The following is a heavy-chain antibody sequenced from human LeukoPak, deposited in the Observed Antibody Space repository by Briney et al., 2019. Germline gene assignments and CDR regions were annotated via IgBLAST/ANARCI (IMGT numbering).Heavy chain of an antibody. D-gene: IGHD6-13*01. V-gene: IGHV4-30-2*01. CDR1: GGSISSGGYS. CDR2: IYHSGST. J-gene: IGHJ4*02. CDR3: ARTGWYSSSWYYFDY. Sequence: TSQTLSLTCAVSGGSISSGGYSWSWIRQPPGKGLEWIGYIYHSGSTYYNPSLKSRVTISVDRSKNQFSLKLSSVTAADTAVYYCARTGWYSSSWYYFDYWGQGTLVTVSS.